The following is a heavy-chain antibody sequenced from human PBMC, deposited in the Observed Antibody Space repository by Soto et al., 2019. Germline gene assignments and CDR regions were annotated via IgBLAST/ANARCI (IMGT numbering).Heavy chain of an antibody. CDR1: GGSIDSSNFY. J-gene: IGHJ4*02. D-gene: IGHD3-16*01. V-gene: IGHV4-39*01. CDR2: TYYRANT. CDR3: ARHGAWAPPDD. Sequence: QLQLQESGPGLVKPSEALSLTCSVSGGSIDSSNFYWAWIRQPPGEGLEWIGSTYYRANTYYNSSLKSRVTISVDTSKNQFSLKLSSVTAADTAVYYCARHGAWAPPDDWGQGTLVTVSS.